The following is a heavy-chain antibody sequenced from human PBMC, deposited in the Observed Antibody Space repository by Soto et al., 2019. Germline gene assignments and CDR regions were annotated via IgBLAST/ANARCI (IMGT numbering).Heavy chain of an antibody. CDR2: MNPNSGNT. D-gene: IGHD5-18*01. CDR3: ARRGVSYGYYYYYGMDV. CDR1: GYTFTSYD. Sequence: ASVKVSCKASGYTFTSYDINWVRQATGQGLEWMGWMNPNSGNTGYAQKFQGRVTMTRNTSISTAYMELSSLRSEDTAVYYCARRGVSYGYYYYYGMDVWGQGTTVTVS. V-gene: IGHV1-8*01. J-gene: IGHJ6*02.